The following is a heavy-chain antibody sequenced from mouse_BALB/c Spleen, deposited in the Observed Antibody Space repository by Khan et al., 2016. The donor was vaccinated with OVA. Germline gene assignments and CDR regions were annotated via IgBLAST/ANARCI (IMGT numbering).Heavy chain of an antibody. V-gene: IGHV5-6-5*01. J-gene: IGHJ3*01. CDR2: ISSGDST. D-gene: IGHD2-13*01. CDR1: GFTFSNYA. CDR3: ASDYWFAY. Sequence: EVQLVESRGGLVKPGGSLKLSCAASGFTFSNYAMSWVRQSPEKRLEWVASISSGDSTYYPDSVKGRFTISRDNARNILYLQMSSLRSEDTAMYYCASDYWFAYGGQGTLVTVSA.